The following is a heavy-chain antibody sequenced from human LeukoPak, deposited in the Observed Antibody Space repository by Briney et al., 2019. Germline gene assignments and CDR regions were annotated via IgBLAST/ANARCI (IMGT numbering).Heavy chain of an antibody. D-gene: IGHD1-26*01. Sequence: SQTFSLTYAISGDRVSSNSAAWNGIRQSPSRGLEGLGRTYYRSKWYNDYAVSVKSLITINPDTSKNQFSLQLNSVTPEDKAVYYCAREELGWGYYFDYWGQGTLVTVSS. CDR1: GDRVSSNSAA. CDR2: TYYRSKWYN. CDR3: AREELGWGYYFDY. V-gene: IGHV6-1*01. J-gene: IGHJ4*02.